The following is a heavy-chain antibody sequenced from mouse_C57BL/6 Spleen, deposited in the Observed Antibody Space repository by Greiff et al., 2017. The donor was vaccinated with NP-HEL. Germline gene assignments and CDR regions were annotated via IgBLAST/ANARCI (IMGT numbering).Heavy chain of an antibody. J-gene: IGHJ2*01. V-gene: IGHV3-1*01. CDR1: GYSITSGYD. CDR3: ARGRTGNFDY. CDR2: ISYSGST. Sequence: VQLKESGPGMVKPSQSLSLTCTVTGYSITSGYDWHWIRHFPGNKLEWMGYISYSGSTNYNPSLKSRISITHDTSKNHFFLKLNSVTTEDTATYYCARGRTGNFDYWGQGTTLTVSS.